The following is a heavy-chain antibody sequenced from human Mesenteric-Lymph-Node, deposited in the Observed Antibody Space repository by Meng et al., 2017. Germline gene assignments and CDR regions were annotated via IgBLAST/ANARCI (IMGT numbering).Heavy chain of an antibody. D-gene: IGHD3-10*01. J-gene: IGHJ6*02. CDR3: ARDYYYGSGSYSKYYYYGMDV. CDR2: ISANNGNT. CDR1: GYTFSSYG. V-gene: IGHV1-18*01. Sequence: ASVKVSCKASGYTFSSYGVTWVRQAPGQGLEWMGWISANNGNTKYTQKVQGRATMTADISTSTAYMELRSLRSDDTAVYYCARDYYYGSGSYSKYYYYGMDVWGQGTTVTVSS.